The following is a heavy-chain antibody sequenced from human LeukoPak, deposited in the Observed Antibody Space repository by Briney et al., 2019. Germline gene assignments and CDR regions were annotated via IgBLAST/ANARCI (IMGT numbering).Heavy chain of an antibody. CDR1: GGSISSGGYY. J-gene: IGHJ6*02. V-gene: IGHV4-31*03. CDR2: IYYSGST. Sequence: PSETLSLTCTVSGGSISSGGYYWSWIRQHPGKGLEWIGYIYYSGSTYYNPSLKSRVTISVDTSKNQFSLKLSSVTAADTAVYYCARSGRPSFYYGMDVWGQGTTVTVSS. CDR3: ARSGRPSFYYGMDV.